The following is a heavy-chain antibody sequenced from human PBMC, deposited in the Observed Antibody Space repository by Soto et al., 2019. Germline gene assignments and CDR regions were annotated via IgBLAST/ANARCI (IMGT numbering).Heavy chain of an antibody. J-gene: IGHJ4*02. Sequence: EVQLLESGGGLVQPGGSLRLSCAASGFTFSSYAMSWVRQAPGKGLEWVSAISGSGGSTYYADSVKGRVTISRDNSKKTLHRQRNSLGDEDKAVHYFATDEAALSGSDYWGQGTLVTVSS. CDR2: ISGSGGST. CDR1: GFTFSSYA. V-gene: IGHV3-23*01. D-gene: IGHD6-19*01. CDR3: ATDEAALSGSDY.